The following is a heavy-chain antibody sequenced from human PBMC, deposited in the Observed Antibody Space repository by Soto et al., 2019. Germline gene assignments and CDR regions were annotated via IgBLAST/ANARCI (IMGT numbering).Heavy chain of an antibody. D-gene: IGHD3-22*01. CDR3: ARDRSDYYDSSGYYPDAFGI. V-gene: IGHV3-7*03. CDR2: IKQDGSEK. J-gene: IGHJ3*02. Sequence: PGGSLRLSCAASGFTFSSYWMSWVRQAPGKGLEWVANIKQDGSEKYYVDSVKGRFTISRDNAKNSLYLQMNSLRAEDTAVYYCARDRSDYYDSSGYYPDAFGIWGQGTMVTVSS. CDR1: GFTFSSYW.